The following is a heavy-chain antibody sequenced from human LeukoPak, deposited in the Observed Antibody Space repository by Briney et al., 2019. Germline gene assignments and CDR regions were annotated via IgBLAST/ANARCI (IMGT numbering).Heavy chain of an antibody. Sequence: SETLSLTCNVSGASISSYYWSWIRQPAGKGLEWIGRIYTSANTNYSPSFKSRATISIDRSKNQFSLKLPSVTAADTAVYYCARDRIWNDAGHDPFDIWGQGTMVTVS. D-gene: IGHD1-1*01. V-gene: IGHV4-4*07. CDR3: ARDRIWNDAGHDPFDI. CDR2: IYTSANT. CDR1: GASISSYY. J-gene: IGHJ3*02.